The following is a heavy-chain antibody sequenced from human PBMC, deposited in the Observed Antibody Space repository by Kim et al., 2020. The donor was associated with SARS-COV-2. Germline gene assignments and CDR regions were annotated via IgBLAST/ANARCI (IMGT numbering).Heavy chain of an antibody. V-gene: IGHV2-5*02. CDR2: IYWDDDK. CDR3: AHRVGPYNGMDV. D-gene: IGHD1-26*01. Sequence: SGPTLVKPTQTLTLTCTFSGFSLSTSGLSVGWIRQPPGKALEWLALIYWDDDKRYSTSQKRTLTNNKDTFKNQVVLTITNMDPVDTATYYCAHRVGPYNGMDVWGQGTTVSVSS. J-gene: IGHJ6*02. CDR1: GFSLSTSGLS.